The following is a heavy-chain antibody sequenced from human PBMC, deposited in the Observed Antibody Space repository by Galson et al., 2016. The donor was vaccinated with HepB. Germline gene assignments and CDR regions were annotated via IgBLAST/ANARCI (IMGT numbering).Heavy chain of an antibody. CDR2: ISYDGDTK. Sequence: SLRLSCATSGFAFNTYAMNWVRQAPGKGLEWVAVISYDGDTKYHADSVKGRFTISRDNSKNTLYLQMHRLRFEDTAVYYCASDPPQWQRGYNYGFEYWGQGTLVSVSS. CDR3: ASDPPQWQRGYNYGFEY. CDR1: GFAFNTYA. V-gene: IGHV3-30*03. J-gene: IGHJ4*02. D-gene: IGHD5-18*01.